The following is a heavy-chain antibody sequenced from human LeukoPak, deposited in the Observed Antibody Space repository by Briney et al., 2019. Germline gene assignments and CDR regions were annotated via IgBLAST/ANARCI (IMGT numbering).Heavy chain of an antibody. CDR2: IKTDGSEK. CDR3: ATYSSLNRREFQY. V-gene: IGHV3-7*01. D-gene: IGHD3-22*01. CDR1: GFTISNYW. Sequence: GGSLRLSCEGSGFTISNYWMGWVRLAPGKGQKWVANIKTDGSEKYYVNSVKGRLTISRDNAKNSLYLQMNSLRAEDTAVYYCATYSSLNRREFQYWGQGTLLTVPS. J-gene: IGHJ1*01.